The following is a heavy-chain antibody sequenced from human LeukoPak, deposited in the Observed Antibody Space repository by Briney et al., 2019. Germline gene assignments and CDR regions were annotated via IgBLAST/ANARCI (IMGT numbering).Heavy chain of an antibody. V-gene: IGHV3-23*01. CDR2: FSGSGERT. CDR3: AKDGGEYYDILTGYYPRLYYMDV. J-gene: IGHJ6*03. Sequence: GGSLRLSCAASVFTFSIYAMSWVRQAPGKGLEWVSLFSGSGERTYYADSVKGRFTISRDNSKNTLYLQMNSLRAEDTAVYYCAKDGGEYYDILTGYYPRLYYMDVWGKGTTVTISS. CDR1: VFTFSIYA. D-gene: IGHD3-9*01.